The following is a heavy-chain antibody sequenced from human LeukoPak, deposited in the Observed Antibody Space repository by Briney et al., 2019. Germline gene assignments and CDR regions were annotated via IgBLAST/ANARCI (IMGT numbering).Heavy chain of an antibody. V-gene: IGHV3-74*01. CDR3: ARGYYDSSGYYLIDY. J-gene: IGHJ4*02. CDR2: INSDGRST. CDR1: GFTFNNYW. Sequence: GGSLRLSCAASGFTFNNYWMHWVRQAPGKGLVWVSRINSDGRSTSYADFVKGRFTISRDNAKNTLYLQMNSLRAEDTAVYYCARGYYDSSGYYLIDYWGQGTLVTVSS. D-gene: IGHD3-22*01.